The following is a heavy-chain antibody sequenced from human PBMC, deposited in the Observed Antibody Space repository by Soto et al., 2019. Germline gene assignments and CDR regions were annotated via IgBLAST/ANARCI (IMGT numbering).Heavy chain of an antibody. Sequence: PGGSLRLSCAASGFTFSSYWMHWVRQTAGKGLVWVSQINSDGSATRYADSVKGRFTISRDNAKNTVYLQMNSLRAEDTAVYYCATLNSFGSDYWGQGTLVTV. V-gene: IGHV3-74*01. CDR3: ATLNSFGSDY. CDR1: GFTFSSYW. J-gene: IGHJ4*02. D-gene: IGHD5-18*01. CDR2: INSDGSAT.